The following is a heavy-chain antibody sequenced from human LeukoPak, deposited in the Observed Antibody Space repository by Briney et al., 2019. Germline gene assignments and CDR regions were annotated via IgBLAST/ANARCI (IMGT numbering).Heavy chain of an antibody. Sequence: GGSLRLSCAASGFTFSSYEMNWVRQAPGKGLEWVSYISSSGSTIYYADSVKGRFTISRDNAKNSLYLQMNSLRAEDTAVYYCARVSGSKYYDILTGYSVRGGYFDYWGQGTLVTVSS. V-gene: IGHV3-48*03. CDR2: ISSSGSTI. CDR3: ARVSGSKYYDILTGYSVRGGYFDY. CDR1: GFTFSSYE. D-gene: IGHD3-9*01. J-gene: IGHJ4*02.